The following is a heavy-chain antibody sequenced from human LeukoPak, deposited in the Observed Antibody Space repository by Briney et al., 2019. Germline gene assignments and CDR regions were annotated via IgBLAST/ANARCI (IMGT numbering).Heavy chain of an antibody. Sequence: TSVTLSLTCTVSGYAITSGGFSWNWIRQPPGKGLEWIGCIYDRGPAYYNPSLKSRFTISVDRPKNQFFLNVTSLTAADTAVYYCARSRQASGLFNSWGQGTLVVVSS. CDR3: ARSRQASGLFNS. J-gene: IGHJ5*01. CDR2: IYDRGPA. D-gene: IGHD3-10*01. V-gene: IGHV4-30-2*01. CDR1: GYAITSGGFS.